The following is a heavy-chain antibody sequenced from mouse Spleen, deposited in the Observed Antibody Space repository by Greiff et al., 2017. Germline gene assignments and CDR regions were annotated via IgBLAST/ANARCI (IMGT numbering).Heavy chain of an antibody. J-gene: IGHJ3*01. CDR1: GYTFTGYW. D-gene: IGHD2-4*01. CDR2: ILPGGDST. V-gene: IGHV1-9*01. Sequence: VQLQQSGAELMKPGASVKLSCKATGYTFTGYWIEWVKQRPGHGLEWIGEILPGGDSTNYNEKFKGKATFTADTSSNTAYMQLSSLTTEDSAIYYCTRWGSTMITAGFAYWGQGTLVTVSA. CDR3: TRWGSTMITAGFAY.